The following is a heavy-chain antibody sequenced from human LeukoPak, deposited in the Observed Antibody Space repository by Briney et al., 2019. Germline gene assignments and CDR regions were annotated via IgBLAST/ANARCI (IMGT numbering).Heavy chain of an antibody. CDR1: GHTFTNYG. CDR3: ARGQLGTIDY. CDR2: ISAYNGNT. V-gene: IGHV1-18*01. J-gene: IGHJ4*02. Sequence: GASVKVSCMASGHTFTNYGISWVRQAPGQGLEWMGWISAYNGNTNYAQKLQGRVTMTTDTSTSIAYMELRSLRSDDTAVYYCARGQLGTIDYWAQGTLVTVSS. D-gene: IGHD2-2*01.